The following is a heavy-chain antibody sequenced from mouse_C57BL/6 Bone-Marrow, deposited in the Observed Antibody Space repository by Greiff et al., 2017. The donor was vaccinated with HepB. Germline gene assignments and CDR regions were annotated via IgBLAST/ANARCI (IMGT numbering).Heavy chain of an antibody. J-gene: IGHJ3*01. CDR3: ARSAFAY. V-gene: IGHV1-82*01. CDR1: GYAFSSSW. CDR2: IYPGDGDT. Sequence: VQLQESGPELVKPGASVKISCKASGYAFSSSWMNWVKQRPGKGLEWIGRIYPGDGDTNYNGKFKGKATLTADKSSSTAYMQLSSLTSEDSAVYFCARSAFAYWGQGTLVTVSA.